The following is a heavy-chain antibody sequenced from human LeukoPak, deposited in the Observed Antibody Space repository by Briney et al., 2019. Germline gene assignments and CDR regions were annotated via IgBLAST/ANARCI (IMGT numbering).Heavy chain of an antibody. V-gene: IGHV3-21*01. D-gene: IGHD1-26*01. CDR2: ISSSSSHI. CDR3: AREDSGSYSPFDY. Sequence: PGGSLRLSCAASGFTLSSYSMNWVRQAPGKGLEWVSSISSSSSHIYYADSVKGRFTISRDNAKNSLYLQMNSLRAEDTAVYYCAREDSGSYSPFDYWGQGTLVTISS. CDR1: GFTLSSYS. J-gene: IGHJ4*02.